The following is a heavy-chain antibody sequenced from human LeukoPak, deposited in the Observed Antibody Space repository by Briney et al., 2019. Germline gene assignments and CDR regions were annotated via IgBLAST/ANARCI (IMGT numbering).Heavy chain of an antibody. V-gene: IGHV4-61*01. CDR1: GGSVSSGSYY. CDR2: IYYSGST. Sequence: PSETLSLTCTVSGGSVSSGSYYWSWIRQPPGKGLEWIGYIYYSGSTNYNPSLKSRVTISVDTSKNQVSLKLSSVTAADTAVYYCARDGGGYCSGGTCSIDLWGQGILVTVSS. CDR3: ARDGGGYCSGGTCSIDL. D-gene: IGHD2-15*01. J-gene: IGHJ4*02.